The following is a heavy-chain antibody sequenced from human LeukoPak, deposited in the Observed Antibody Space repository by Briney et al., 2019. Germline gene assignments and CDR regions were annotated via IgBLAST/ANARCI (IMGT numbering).Heavy chain of an antibody. CDR1: GFTFSSYS. V-gene: IGHV3-21*01. Sequence: NAGGSLRLSCAASGFTFSSYSMNWVRQAPGKGLEWVSSISSSSSYIYYADSVKGRFTISRDSAKNSLYLQMNSLRAEDTAVYYCARDDLVGATEVDYWGQGTLVTVSS. D-gene: IGHD1-26*01. J-gene: IGHJ4*02. CDR2: ISSSSSYI. CDR3: ARDDLVGATEVDY.